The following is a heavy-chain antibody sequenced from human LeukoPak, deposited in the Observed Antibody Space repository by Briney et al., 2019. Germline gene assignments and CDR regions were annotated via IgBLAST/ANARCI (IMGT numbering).Heavy chain of an antibody. V-gene: IGHV3-21*06. CDR3: ARGLDNYGYKFDY. CDR1: GFTFSSYG. Sequence: PGGSLRLSCAASGFTFSSYGMHWVRQAPGKGLEWVSSISSSSSYIYYADSVKGRFTISRDNAENSLYLQMNSLRAEDTAVYYCARGLDNYGYKFDYWGQGTLVTVSS. D-gene: IGHD5-18*01. J-gene: IGHJ4*02. CDR2: ISSSSSYI.